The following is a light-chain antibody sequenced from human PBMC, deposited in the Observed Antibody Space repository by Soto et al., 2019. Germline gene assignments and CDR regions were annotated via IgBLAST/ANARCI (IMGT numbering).Light chain of an antibody. J-gene: IGKJ5*01. CDR1: QSVGTY. CDR3: QQRSNWPPIT. CDR2: HAS. Sequence: EIVLTQSPATLSLSPGERATLSCRASQSVGTYLAWYQQQPGQAPRLLINHASNRATGIPARCSGSGSATYFTLTSSSLEPEDCAVYYCQQRSNWPPITFGQGTRLEIK. V-gene: IGKV3-11*01.